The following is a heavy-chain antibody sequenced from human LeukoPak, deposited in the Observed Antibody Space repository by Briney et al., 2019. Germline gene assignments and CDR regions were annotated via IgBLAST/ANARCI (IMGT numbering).Heavy chain of an antibody. D-gene: IGHD6-6*01. CDR2: INPNSGGT. V-gene: IGHV1-2*02. CDR3: ARLGSSSFD. Sequence: AAVKVSCKASGYIFTGYYMHWVRQAPVQGLEWMGWINPNSGGTKYPQKFQGRVTMTRDTSISTAYMELSRLRSDDTAVYYCARLGSSSFDWGQGTLVTVSS. J-gene: IGHJ4*02. CDR1: GYIFTGYY.